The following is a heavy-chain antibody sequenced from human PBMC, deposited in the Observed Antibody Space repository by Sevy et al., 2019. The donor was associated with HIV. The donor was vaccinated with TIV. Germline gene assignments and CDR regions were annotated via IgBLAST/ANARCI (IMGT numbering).Heavy chain of an antibody. CDR1: GGSITSLY. V-gene: IGHV4-59*08. Sequence: SETLSLTCTVSGGSITSLYGNWIRQPPGEGLEWVANIYYNVHINYNPSLKSRVTLSLDTSKNQFSLRLSSVTAAETAMYYCAGENAWGRGYSWGQGTLVTVSS. CDR3: AGENAWGRGYS. D-gene: IGHD1-26*01. J-gene: IGHJ4*02. CDR2: IYYNVHI.